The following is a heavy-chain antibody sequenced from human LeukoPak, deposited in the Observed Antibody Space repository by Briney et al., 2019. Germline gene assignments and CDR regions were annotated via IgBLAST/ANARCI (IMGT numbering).Heavy chain of an antibody. J-gene: IGHJ5*02. CDR2: INIGGTNT. CDR3: ATDGAGFDT. Sequence: GGSLRVSCAASGFTFTDYYMSWIRQAQGKGLEWLSYINIGGTNTHYADSVKGRFTISRDNAKKSLYLEMNNLRAEDTAVYYCATDGAGFDTWGQGVLVTVSS. CDR1: GFTFTDYY. V-gene: IGHV3-11*01.